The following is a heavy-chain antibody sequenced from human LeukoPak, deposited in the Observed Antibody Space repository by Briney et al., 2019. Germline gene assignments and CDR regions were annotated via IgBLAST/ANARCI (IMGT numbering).Heavy chain of an antibody. Sequence: PGGSLRLSCAASGFTFSSYSMNWVRQAPGKGLEWVSSISSSSSYIYYADSVKGRFTISRDNAKNSLYLQMNSLRAEDTAVYYCARGDCSSTSCYYYWGQGTLVTASS. D-gene: IGHD2-2*01. CDR2: ISSSSSYI. V-gene: IGHV3-21*01. CDR3: ARGDCSSTSCYYY. J-gene: IGHJ4*02. CDR1: GFTFSSYS.